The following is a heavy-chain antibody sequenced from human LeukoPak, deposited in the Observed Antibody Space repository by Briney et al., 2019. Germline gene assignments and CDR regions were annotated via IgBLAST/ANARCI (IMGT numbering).Heavy chain of an antibody. Sequence: SETLSLTCTVSGGSISDYYWSWSRQPAGKGLEWIGRIFSSGSSNYNPSLRGRVTMSLDTSTNHFSLRLYSVTAADTAVYYCARSPVTTIYWYFGLWGRGTQVTVSS. J-gene: IGHJ2*01. V-gene: IGHV4-4*07. CDR2: IFSSGSS. CDR3: ARSPVTTIYWYFGL. CDR1: GGSISDYY. D-gene: IGHD4-17*01.